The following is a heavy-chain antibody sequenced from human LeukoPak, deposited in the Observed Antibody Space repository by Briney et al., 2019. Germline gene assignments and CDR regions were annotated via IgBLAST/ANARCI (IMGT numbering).Heavy chain of an antibody. CDR1: GYTFTSYD. D-gene: IGHD5-12*01. J-gene: IGHJ6*03. Sequence: GASVKVSCKASGYTFTSYDINWVRQATGQGLEWMGWMNPNSGNTGYAQKFQGRVTMTRNTSISTAYMELSSLRSEDTAVYYCARGKPLRGRHYYYYYMDVWGKGTTVTVSS. V-gene: IGHV1-8*01. CDR2: MNPNSGNT. CDR3: ARGKPLRGRHYYYYYMDV.